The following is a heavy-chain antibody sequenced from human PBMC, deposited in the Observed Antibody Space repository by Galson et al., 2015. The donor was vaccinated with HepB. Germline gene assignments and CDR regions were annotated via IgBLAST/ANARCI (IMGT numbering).Heavy chain of an antibody. D-gene: IGHD6-13*01. J-gene: IGHJ4*02. V-gene: IGHV1-46*01. Sequence: SVKVSCKASGYTFTSYYMHWVRQAPGQGLEWMGIINPSGGSTSYAQKFQGRVTISVDTSKNQFSLKLSSVTAADTAVYYCARGFGYSSSWYHGFVYWGQGTLVTVSS. CDR1: GYTFTSYY. CDR2: INPSGGST. CDR3: ARGFGYSSSWYHGFVY.